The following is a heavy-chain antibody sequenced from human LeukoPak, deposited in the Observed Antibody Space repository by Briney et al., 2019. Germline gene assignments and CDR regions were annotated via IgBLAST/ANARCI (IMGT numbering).Heavy chain of an antibody. Sequence: PGGSLRLSCTASGFTFGDYAMSWVRQAPGKGLEWVSAISGSGGSTYYADSVKGRFTISRDNSKNTLYLQMNSLRAEDTAVYYCAKVPFKQQLPYYYMDVWGKGTTVTVSS. J-gene: IGHJ6*03. CDR3: AKVPFKQQLPYYYMDV. CDR2: ISGSGGST. D-gene: IGHD6-13*01. V-gene: IGHV3-23*01. CDR1: GFTFGDYA.